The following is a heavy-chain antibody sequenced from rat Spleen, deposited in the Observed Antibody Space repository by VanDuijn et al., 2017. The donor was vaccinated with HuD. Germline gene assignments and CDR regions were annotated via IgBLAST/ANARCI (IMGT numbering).Heavy chain of an antibody. CDR1: GFTFSSYW. CDR2: ISYDDSST. J-gene: IGHJ2*01. V-gene: IGHV5-29*01. Sequence: EVQLVETGGGLVQPGRSLKLSCVASGFTFSSYWMYWIRQAPKKGLEWVATISYDDSSTYYRDSVKGRFTISRDNAKSTLYLQMDSLRSEDTATYYCARHMYSGDPFDYWGQGVMVTVSS. CDR3: ARHMYSGDPFDY. D-gene: IGHD1-1*01.